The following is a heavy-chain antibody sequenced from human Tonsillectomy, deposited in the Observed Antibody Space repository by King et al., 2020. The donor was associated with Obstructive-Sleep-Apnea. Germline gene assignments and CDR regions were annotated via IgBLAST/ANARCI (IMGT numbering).Heavy chain of an antibody. Sequence: LQLQESGPGLVKPSQTLSLTCTVSGGSISSGDYYWSWIRQPPGKGLEWIGYIYYSGSTYYNPSLKSRVTISVDTSKNQFSLKLSSVTAADTAVYYCARAGGYFDWFQYYFDYWGQGTLVTVSS. CDR1: GGSISSGDYY. V-gene: IGHV4-30-4*01. J-gene: IGHJ4*02. CDR2: IYYSGST. D-gene: IGHD3-9*01. CDR3: ARAGGYFDWFQYYFDY.